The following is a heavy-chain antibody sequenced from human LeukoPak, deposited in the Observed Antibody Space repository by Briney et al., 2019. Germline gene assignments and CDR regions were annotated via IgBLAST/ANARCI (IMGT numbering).Heavy chain of an antibody. Sequence: SETLSLTCTVSGGSISSHYWGWIRQPPGKGLEWIGYIYYSGSTNYNPSLKSRVTISVDTSKNQFSLKLSSVTAADTAVYYCARVSEMATIGDAFDIWGQGTMVTVSS. CDR1: GGSISSHY. D-gene: IGHD5-24*01. CDR3: ARVSEMATIGDAFDI. CDR2: IYYSGST. J-gene: IGHJ3*02. V-gene: IGHV4-59*11.